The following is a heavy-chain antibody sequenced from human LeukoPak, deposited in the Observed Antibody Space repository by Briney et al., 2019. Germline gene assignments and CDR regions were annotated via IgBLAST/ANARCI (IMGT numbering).Heavy chain of an antibody. CDR1: GYIFINYY. CDR3: GRVRIAAAGSHFED. Sequence: GASVKVSCKASGYIFINYYIHWVRQAPGEVLEWMGWINTNRGVTNYAKKFQGRVTMTRDTSISTAFMELSRLRSDDTAVYYCGRVRIAAAGSHFEDWGQGTLVTVSS. CDR2: INTNRGVT. D-gene: IGHD6-13*01. J-gene: IGHJ4*02. V-gene: IGHV1-2*02.